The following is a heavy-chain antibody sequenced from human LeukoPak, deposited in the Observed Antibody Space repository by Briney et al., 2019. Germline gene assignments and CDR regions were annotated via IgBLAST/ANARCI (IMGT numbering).Heavy chain of an antibody. D-gene: IGHD3-16*02. CDR2: ITGDGSDT. J-gene: IGHJ4*02. CDR1: GLTFRNYW. CDR3: ASLLDVWGSYPAPDY. Sequence: GGSLRLSCAASGLTFRNYWMHWVRQAPGKGLMWLSRITGDGSDTIYAGSGKGRFTISRDNAKNTLYLQMNSLRAEDTAVYYCASLLDVWGSYPAPDYWGQGTLVTVSS. V-gene: IGHV3-74*01.